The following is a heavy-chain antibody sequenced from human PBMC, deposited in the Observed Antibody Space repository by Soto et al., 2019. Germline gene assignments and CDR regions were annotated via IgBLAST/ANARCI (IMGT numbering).Heavy chain of an antibody. V-gene: IGHV4-34*01. CDR3: ARVRQQLPATGMDV. J-gene: IGHJ6*02. D-gene: IGHD6-13*01. CDR1: GGSFDDFY. Sequence: SETLSLTCAFYGGSFDDFYWSWVRQSPGKGLEWIGEISHDGGTNYSPSLASRITINPDTSKNQFSLQLNSVTPEDTAVYYCARVRQQLPATGMDVWGQGTTVTVSS. CDR2: ISHDGGT.